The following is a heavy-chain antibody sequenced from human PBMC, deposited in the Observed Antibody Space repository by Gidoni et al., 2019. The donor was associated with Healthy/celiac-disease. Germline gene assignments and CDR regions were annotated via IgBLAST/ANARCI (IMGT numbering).Heavy chain of an antibody. J-gene: IGHJ6*02. V-gene: IGHV3-33*01. Sequence: QVQLVESGGGVFQPGRSLRPSCAASGFTFTSYGMHWVRQAPGKGLEWVAVIWYDGRNKYYADSVKGRFTISRDNSKNTLYLQMNSLRAEDTAVYYCARGSGVTRGNYYGMDVWGQGTTVTVSS. CDR3: ARGSGVTRGNYYGMDV. D-gene: IGHD4-17*01. CDR1: GFTFTSYG. CDR2: IWYDGRNK.